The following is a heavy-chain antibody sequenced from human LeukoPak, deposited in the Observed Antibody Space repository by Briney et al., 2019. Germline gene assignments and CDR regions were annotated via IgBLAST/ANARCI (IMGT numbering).Heavy chain of an antibody. J-gene: IGHJ3*02. CDR3: AADSVYGLDAFDI. CDR1: GYSISSGYY. CDR2: IYHSGST. Sequence: SETLSLTCAVSGYSISSGYYWGWIRQPPGKGLEWIGSIYHSGSTYYNPSLKSRVTISVDTSKNQFSLKLSSVTAADTAVYHCAADSVYGLDAFDIWGQGTMVTVSS. D-gene: IGHD1-14*01. V-gene: IGHV4-38-2*01.